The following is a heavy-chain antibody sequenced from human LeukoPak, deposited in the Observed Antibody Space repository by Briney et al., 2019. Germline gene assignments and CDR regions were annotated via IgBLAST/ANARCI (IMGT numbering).Heavy chain of an antibody. CDR1: GFTFSSYA. CDR2: ISGSGGST. CDR3: AKDSYYYDSSGYYKVFDY. D-gene: IGHD3-22*01. V-gene: IGHV3-23*01. J-gene: IGHJ4*02. Sequence: GGSLRLSCAASGFTFSSYAMSWVRQAPGKGLEWVSAISGSGGSTYYADSVKGRSTISRDNSKNTLYLQMNSLRAEDTAVYYCAKDSYYYDSSGYYKVFDYWGQGTLVTVSS.